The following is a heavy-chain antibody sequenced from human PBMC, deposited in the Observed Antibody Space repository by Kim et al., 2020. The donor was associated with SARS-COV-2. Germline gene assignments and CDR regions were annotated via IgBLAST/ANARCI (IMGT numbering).Heavy chain of an antibody. D-gene: IGHD6-19*01. CDR2: ISYDGSNK. V-gene: IGHV3-30*04. Sequence: GGSLRLSCAASGFTFSSYAMHWVRQAPGKGLEWVAVISYDGSNKYYADSVKGRFTISRDNSKNTLYLQMNSLRAEDTAVYYCARDQGAVAGYFDYWGQGT. CDR1: GFTFSSYA. CDR3: ARDQGAVAGYFDY. J-gene: IGHJ4*02.